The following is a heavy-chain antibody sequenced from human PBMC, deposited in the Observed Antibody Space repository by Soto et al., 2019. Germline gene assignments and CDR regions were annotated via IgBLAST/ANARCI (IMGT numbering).Heavy chain of an antibody. V-gene: IGHV3-23*01. CDR2: LDGAGGST. CDR3: TAPRDEYGSGVSWFTYGMDI. D-gene: IGHD3-10*01. Sequence: GGSLRLSCLASGFTFSDYAMTWVRHVPGRGLEWVASLDGAGGSTYYADSVRGRFTISRDNSQNTLFLQMKRLTVDDTAIYYCTAPRDEYGSGVSWFTYGMDIWGQGTTVTVSS. J-gene: IGHJ6*02. CDR1: GFTFSDYA.